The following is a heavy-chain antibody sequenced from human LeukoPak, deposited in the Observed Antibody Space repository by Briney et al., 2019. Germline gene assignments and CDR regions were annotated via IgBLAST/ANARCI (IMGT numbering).Heavy chain of an antibody. CDR2: FDPEDGET. CDR1: GYTLPQLS. CDR3: ATDISLSSGYVY. D-gene: IGHD3-22*01. V-gene: IGHV1-24*01. Sequence: ASEKVSCKVSGYTLPQLSMLWVRQAPGKGLEWMGGFDPEDGETIYAQKFQGRVTMTEDTSTDTAYVELRSLRSEDTAVYYRATDISLSSGYVYWGQGTLVTVSS. J-gene: IGHJ4*02.